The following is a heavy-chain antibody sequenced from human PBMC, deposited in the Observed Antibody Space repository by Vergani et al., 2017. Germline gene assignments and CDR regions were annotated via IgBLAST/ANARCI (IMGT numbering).Heavy chain of an antibody. D-gene: IGHD3-10*01. Sequence: QVQLVQSGAEVKKPGSSVKVSCKASGGTFSSYAISWVRQAPGQGLEWMGGIIPIFGTANYAQKFQGRVTITADESTSTAYMELSSLRSEDTAVYYCARGTVDYYGSGSFGLDAFDIWGQGTTVTVSS. J-gene: IGHJ3*02. CDR1: GGTFSSYA. CDR2: IIPIFGTA. V-gene: IGHV1-69*01. CDR3: ARGTVDYYGSGSFGLDAFDI.